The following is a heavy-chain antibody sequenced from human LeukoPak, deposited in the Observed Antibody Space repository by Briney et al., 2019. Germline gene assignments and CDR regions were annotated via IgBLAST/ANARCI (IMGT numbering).Heavy chain of an antibody. CDR3: ARDVGDDYGGRSFDY. V-gene: IGHV4-61*02. D-gene: IGHD4-23*01. CDR1: GGSXXXGSYX. J-gene: IGHJ4*02. Sequence: TVSGGSXXXGSYXWRWIRQPAGKGLEXIXRIYTSGSTNYNPSLKSRITISVDTSKNQFSLKLSSVTAADTAVYYCARDVGDDYGGRSFDYWGQGTLVTVSS. CDR2: IYTSGST.